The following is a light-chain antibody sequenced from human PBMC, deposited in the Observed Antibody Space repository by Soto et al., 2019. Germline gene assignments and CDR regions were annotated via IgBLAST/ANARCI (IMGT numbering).Light chain of an antibody. V-gene: IGLV2-14*03. CDR2: DVS. J-gene: IGLJ1*01. CDR3: CSYTGTNSPYV. CDR1: SSDVGGYNY. Sequence: QSVLSQPASVSGSPGQSITISCTGTSSDVGGYNYVSWYQQHPGKAPKLMIYDVSNRPSGVSDRFSGSKSGNTASLIVSGLQPEDEADYYCCSYTGTNSPYVFGTGTKVT.